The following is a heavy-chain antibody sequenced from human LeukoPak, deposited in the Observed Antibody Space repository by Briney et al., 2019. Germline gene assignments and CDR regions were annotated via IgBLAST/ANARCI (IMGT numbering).Heavy chain of an antibody. CDR2: IIPILGIA. CDR3: ARDMPWGRGQPVYFDY. D-gene: IGHD2-2*01. J-gene: IGHJ4*02. CDR1: GGTFSSYT. Sequence: SVKVSCKASGGTFSSYTISWVRQAPGQGLEWMGRIIPILGIANYAQKFQGRVSITADKSTSTAYMELSSLRSEDTAVYYCARDMPWGRGQPVYFDYWGQGTLVTVSS. V-gene: IGHV1-69*04.